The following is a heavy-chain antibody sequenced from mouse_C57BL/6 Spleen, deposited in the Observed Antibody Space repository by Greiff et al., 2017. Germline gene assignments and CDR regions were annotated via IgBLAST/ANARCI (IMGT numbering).Heavy chain of an antibody. CDR3: ARDYGSIPYAMDY. V-gene: IGHV3-6*01. CDR2: ISYDGSN. D-gene: IGHD1-1*01. CDR1: GYSITSGYY. J-gene: IGHJ4*01. Sequence: DVKLQESGPGLVKPSQSLSLTCSVTGYSITSGYYWNWIRQFPGNKLEWMGYISYDGSNNYNPSLKNRISITRDTSKNQFFLKLNSVTTEDTATYYCARDYGSIPYAMDYWGQGTSVTVSS.